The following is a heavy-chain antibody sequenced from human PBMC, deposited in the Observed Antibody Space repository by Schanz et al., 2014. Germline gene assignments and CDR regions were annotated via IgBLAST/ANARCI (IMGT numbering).Heavy chain of an antibody. CDR2: MNPNSGNP. J-gene: IGHJ4*02. Sequence: QVQLIQSGAEVKKPGASVKVSCTASGYTFTSYDINWVRQAPGQGLEWLGWMNPNSGNPGFAQKFRGRVTMTRNTSMSTAYIELHMLTSEDTAVYYCERGRTFDYWGQGTLVTVSS. CDR3: ERGRTFDY. CDR1: GYTFTSYD. V-gene: IGHV1-8*01.